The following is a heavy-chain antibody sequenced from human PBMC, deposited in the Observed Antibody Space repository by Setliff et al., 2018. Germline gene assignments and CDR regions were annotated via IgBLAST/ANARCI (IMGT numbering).Heavy chain of an antibody. V-gene: IGHV3-21*01. D-gene: IGHD2-2*01. J-gene: IGHJ3*01. Sequence: SCAASGFTFTSYAMNWVRQAPGKGLEWVASISTSNSYISYADSVKGRFTISRDNTKKSLYLQMNSLRAEDTAVYFCARGNVGTSFDVFDVWGRGTMVTVSS. CDR3: ARGNVGTSFDVFDV. CDR2: ISTSNSYI. CDR1: GFTFTSYA.